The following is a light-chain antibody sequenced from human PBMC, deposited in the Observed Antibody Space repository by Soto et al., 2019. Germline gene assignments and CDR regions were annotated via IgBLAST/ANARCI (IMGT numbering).Light chain of an antibody. Sequence: IVLPQSPGTLSLSPGERATLSCRASQSVSSSFLAWYQQKPGQAPRLLISGASSRATGIPDRFSGSGSGTDFTLTISRLEPDDFAVYYCHHCGTSWTFGQGTKG. CDR2: GAS. J-gene: IGKJ1*01. V-gene: IGKV3-20*01. CDR3: HHCGTSWT. CDR1: QSVSSSF.